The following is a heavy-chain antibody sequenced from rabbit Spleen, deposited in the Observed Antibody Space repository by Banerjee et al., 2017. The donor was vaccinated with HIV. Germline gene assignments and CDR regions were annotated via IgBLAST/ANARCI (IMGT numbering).Heavy chain of an antibody. V-gene: IGHV1S45*01. CDR3: ARAPYAGIAVYGYAQNV. Sequence: QEQLEESGGDLVKPEGSLTLTCTASGFSFSSSYWICWVRQAPGKGLEWIACIYAGSSGSTYYASWAKGRFTISKTSSTTMTLRMTSLSAADTATYFCARAPYAGIAVYGYAQNVWGPGTLVTVS. CDR2: IYAGSSGST. D-gene: IGHD6-1*01. J-gene: IGHJ6*01. CDR1: GFSFSSSYW.